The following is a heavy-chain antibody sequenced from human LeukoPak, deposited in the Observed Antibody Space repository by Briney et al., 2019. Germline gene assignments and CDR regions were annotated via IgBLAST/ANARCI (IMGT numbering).Heavy chain of an antibody. Sequence: GGSLRLSCAASGFTFSSYAMSWVRQAPGKGLEWVSAISGSGGSTYYADSVKGRFTISRDNSKNTLYLQMNSLRAEDTAVYYCAKDPPREGAHGEDSWYFDLWSRGTLVTVSS. D-gene: IGHD1-26*01. CDR1: GFTFSSYA. CDR3: AKDPPREGAHGEDSWYFDL. CDR2: ISGSGGST. V-gene: IGHV3-23*01. J-gene: IGHJ2*01.